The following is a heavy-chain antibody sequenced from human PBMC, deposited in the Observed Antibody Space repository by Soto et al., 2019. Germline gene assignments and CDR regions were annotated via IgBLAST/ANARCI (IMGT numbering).Heavy chain of an antibody. D-gene: IGHD1-1*01. Sequence: ASVKVSCKASGYTLTSYDINWVRQATGQGLEWMGWMNPNSGNTGYAQKFQGRVTMTRNTSISTAYMELSSLRSDDTAVYYCAKIWNASYYYYMDVWGKGTTVTVS. CDR3: AKIWNASYYYYMDV. CDR1: GYTLTSYD. J-gene: IGHJ6*03. CDR2: MNPNSGNT. V-gene: IGHV1-8*01.